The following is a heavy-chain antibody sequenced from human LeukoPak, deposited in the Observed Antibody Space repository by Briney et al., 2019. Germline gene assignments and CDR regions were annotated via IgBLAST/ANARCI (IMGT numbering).Heavy chain of an antibody. V-gene: IGHV3-21*01. Sequence: GGSLRLSCAASGFTFSSYSMNWVRQAPGKGLEWVSSISSSSSYIYYADSVKGRFTISRDNAKNSLYLQMNSLRAEDTAVYYCAREGGRGTGFLEWSGRSSFDYWGQGTLVTVSS. CDR2: ISSSSSYI. CDR1: GFTFSSYS. D-gene: IGHD3-3*01. CDR3: AREGGRGTGFLEWSGRSSFDY. J-gene: IGHJ4*02.